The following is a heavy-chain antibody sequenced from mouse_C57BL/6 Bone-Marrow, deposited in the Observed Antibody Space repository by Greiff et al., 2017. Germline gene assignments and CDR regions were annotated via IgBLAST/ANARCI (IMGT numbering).Heavy chain of an antibody. CDR2: IYPGSGNT. CDR1: GYSFTSYY. CDR3: ARSRWSFAY. V-gene: IGHV1-66*01. J-gene: IGHJ3*01. D-gene: IGHD2-3*01. Sequence: QVQLQQSGPELVKPGASVKISCKASGYSFTSYYIHWVKQRPGQGLEWIGWIYPGSGNTKYNEKFKGKATLTADTSSSTAYMQLSSLTSEDSAVXYCARSRWSFAYWGQGTLVTVSA.